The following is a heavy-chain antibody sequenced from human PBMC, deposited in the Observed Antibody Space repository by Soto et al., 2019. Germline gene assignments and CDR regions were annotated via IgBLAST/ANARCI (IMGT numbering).Heavy chain of an antibody. Sequence: ASVKVSCRASGYTFTSYDINWVRQATGQGLEWMGWINPNSGGTNYAQKFQGWVTMTRDTSISTAYMELSRLRSDDTAVYYCARSTNSGRHVWFPPWGQGTPVTVSS. V-gene: IGHV1-2*04. CDR1: GYTFTSYD. CDR2: INPNSGGT. CDR3: ARSTNSGRHVWFPP. J-gene: IGHJ5*02. D-gene: IGHD6-19*01.